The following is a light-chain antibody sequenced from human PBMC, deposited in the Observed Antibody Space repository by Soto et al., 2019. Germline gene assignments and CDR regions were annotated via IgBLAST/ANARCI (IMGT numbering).Light chain of an antibody. V-gene: IGKV1-9*01. CDR1: HDISTY. CDR2: EAS. Sequence: DIQLTQSPSLLSASVGDRVTITCRASHDISTYLAWYQQKPGKAPKLMIYEASTLQSGVPSRFSGSGSGTACTLTISGLLPEDFATYHCQQLNHLPFTFGQGTRLDTK. J-gene: IGKJ5*01. CDR3: QQLNHLPFT.